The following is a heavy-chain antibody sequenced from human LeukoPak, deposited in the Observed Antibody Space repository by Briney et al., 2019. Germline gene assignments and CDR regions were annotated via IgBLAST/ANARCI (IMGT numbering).Heavy chain of an antibody. V-gene: IGHV4-59*01. CDR2: IYYSGST. J-gene: IGHJ4*02. D-gene: IGHD1-7*01. CDR1: GGSISSYY. CDR3: ARVGVTGTTRALSFDY. Sequence: SETLSLTCTVSGGSISSYYWSWIRQPPGKGLEWIGYIYYSGSTNYNPSLKSRVTISVDTSKNQFSLKLSSVTAADTAVYYCARVGVTGTTRALSFDYWGQGTLVTVSS.